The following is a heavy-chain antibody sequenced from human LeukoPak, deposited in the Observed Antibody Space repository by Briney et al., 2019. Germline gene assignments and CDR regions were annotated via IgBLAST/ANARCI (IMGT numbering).Heavy chain of an antibody. D-gene: IGHD3-10*01. CDR3: ANKWASGIDY. J-gene: IGHJ4*02. CDR1: GFTFSSYA. CDR2: ISGGGST. Sequence: GGSLRLSXAASGFTFSSYAMSWVRQAPGKGLEWVSTISGGGSTYYADSVKGRFTISRDNSKNTLFMQMNSLRVEDTAVYYCANKWASGIDYWGQGTLVAVSS. V-gene: IGHV3-23*01.